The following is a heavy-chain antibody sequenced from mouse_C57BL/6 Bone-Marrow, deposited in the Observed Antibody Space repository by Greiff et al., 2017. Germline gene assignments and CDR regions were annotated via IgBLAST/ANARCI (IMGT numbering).Heavy chain of an antibody. CDR1: GFTFSDYY. Sequence: DVMLVESGGGLVQPGGSLKLSCAASGFTFSDYYMYWVRQTPEKRLEWVAYISNGGGSTYYPDTVKGRFTISRDNAKNTLYLQMSRLKSEDTAMYYCASHDGYLAWFAYWGQGTLVTVSA. CDR3: ASHDGYLAWFAY. V-gene: IGHV5-12*01. J-gene: IGHJ3*01. CDR2: ISNGGGST. D-gene: IGHD2-3*01.